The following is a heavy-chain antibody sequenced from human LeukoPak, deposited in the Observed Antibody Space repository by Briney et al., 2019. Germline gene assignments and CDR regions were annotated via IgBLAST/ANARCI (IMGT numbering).Heavy chain of an antibody. CDR2: ISSSGSTI. Sequence: GGSLRLSCAASGFTFSSYEMNWVRQAPGKGLEWVSYISSSGSTIYYADSVKGRFTISRDNAKNSLYLQMNSLRAEDTALYYCARNGYIRSSSFFDYWGQGTLVTVSS. V-gene: IGHV3-48*03. D-gene: IGHD5-24*01. CDR1: GFTFSSYE. CDR3: ARNGYIRSSSFFDY. J-gene: IGHJ4*02.